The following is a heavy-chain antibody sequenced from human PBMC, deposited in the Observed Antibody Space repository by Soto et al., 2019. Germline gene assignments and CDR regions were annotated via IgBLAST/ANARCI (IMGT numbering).Heavy chain of an antibody. CDR3: ARASFTMVRGDPSPPWFDP. CDR1: GGTFSSYA. V-gene: IGHV1-69*13. D-gene: IGHD3-10*01. Sequence: GASVKVSCKASGGTFSSYAISWVRQAPGQGLEWMGGIIPIFGTANYAQKFQGRVTITADESTSTAYMELSSLRSEDTAVYYCARASFTMVRGDPSPPWFDPWGQGTLVTVSS. CDR2: IIPIFGTA. J-gene: IGHJ5*02.